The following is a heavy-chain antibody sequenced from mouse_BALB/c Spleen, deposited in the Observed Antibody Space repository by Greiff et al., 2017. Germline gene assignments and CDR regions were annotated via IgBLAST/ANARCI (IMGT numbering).Heavy chain of an antibody. CDR3: TREGNGYFDY. J-gene: IGHJ2*01. Sequence: VQLQQPGAELVRPGASVKLSCKASGYTFTSYWINWVKQRPGQGLEWIGNIYPSDSYTNYNQKFKDKATLTVDKSSSTAYMQLSSPTSEDSAVYYCTREGNGYFDYWGQGTTLTVSS. V-gene: IGHV1-69*02. CDR1: GYTFTSYW. CDR2: IYPSDSYT.